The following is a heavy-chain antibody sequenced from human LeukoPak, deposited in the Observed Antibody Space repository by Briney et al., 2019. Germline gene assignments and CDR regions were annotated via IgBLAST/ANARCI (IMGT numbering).Heavy chain of an antibody. CDR1: GGTFSSYA. D-gene: IGHD3-22*01. J-gene: IGHJ4*02. Sequence: XVKVSCKASGGTFSSYAISWVRQAPGQGLEWMGGIFPIFCTANYAQKFHGRFPITTAASTSTAYIELSSLRSDDTAVYYCARSGEYYDSSGYDFLWGQGTLVTVPS. CDR2: IFPIFCTA. CDR3: ARSGEYYDSSGYDFL. V-gene: IGHV1-69*05.